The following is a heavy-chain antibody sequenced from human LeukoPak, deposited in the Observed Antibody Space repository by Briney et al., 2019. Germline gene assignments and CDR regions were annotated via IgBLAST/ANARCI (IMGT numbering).Heavy chain of an antibody. CDR3: ARPKYSGSYYYGMDV. CDR1: GYTFTTYA. Sequence: ASVKASCKASGYTFTTYAMHWVRQAPGQRLEWMGWINADTDNTKYSQKFQGRVTITRDTSASTAYMELSSLRSEDTAVYYCARPKYSGSYYYGMDVWGQGTTVTVSS. CDR2: INADTDNT. J-gene: IGHJ6*02. D-gene: IGHD1-26*01. V-gene: IGHV1-3*01.